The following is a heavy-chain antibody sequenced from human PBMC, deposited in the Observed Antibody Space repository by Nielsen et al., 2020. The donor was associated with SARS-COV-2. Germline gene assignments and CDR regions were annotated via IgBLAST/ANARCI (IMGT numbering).Heavy chain of an antibody. CDR3: VGGYYDFWSGYSTLDY. V-gene: IGHV3-48*01. CDR1: GFTFSSYS. D-gene: IGHD3-3*01. J-gene: IGHJ4*02. CDR2: ISSSSSTI. Sequence: GGSLRLSCAASGFTFSSYSMNWVRQAPGKGLEWVSYISSSSSTIYYADSVKGRFTISRDNAKNSLYLQMNSLRAEDTAVYYCVGGYYDFWSGYSTLDYWGQGTLVTVSS.